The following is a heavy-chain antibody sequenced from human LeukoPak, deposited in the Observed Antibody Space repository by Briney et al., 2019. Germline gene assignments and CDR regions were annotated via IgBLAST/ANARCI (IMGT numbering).Heavy chain of an antibody. CDR3: AKVWWRTIDAPTDY. J-gene: IGHJ4*02. CDR1: GFTFSSYA. V-gene: IGHV3-23*01. Sequence: PGGPLRLSCAASGFTFSSYAMSWVRQAPGKGLEWVSAISGSGGSTYYADSVKGRFTISRDNSKNTLYLQMNSLRAEDTAVYYCAKVWWRTIDAPTDYWGQGTLVTVSS. D-gene: IGHD3-16*01. CDR2: ISGSGGST.